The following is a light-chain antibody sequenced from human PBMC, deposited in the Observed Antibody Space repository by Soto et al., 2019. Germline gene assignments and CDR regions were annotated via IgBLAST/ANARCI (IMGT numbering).Light chain of an antibody. CDR1: QSVGKK. Sequence: EIVMTQFPATLSGTPGERVTLSSRASQSVGKKLAWYQQKPGQAPRLIIYAASTRASDFPARFSGSGSGTDFTLTISSLQSEDFAVYYCQQYYDWPRWTFGQGTKVDIK. CDR2: AAS. V-gene: IGKV3-15*01. CDR3: QQYYDWPRWT. J-gene: IGKJ1*01.